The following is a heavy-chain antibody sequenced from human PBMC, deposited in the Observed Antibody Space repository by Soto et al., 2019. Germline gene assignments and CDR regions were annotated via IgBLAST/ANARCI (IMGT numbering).Heavy chain of an antibody. V-gene: IGHV1-58*01. Sequence: QMQLVQSGPEVKKPGTSVKVSCKASGFTFTSSAVQWVRQARGQRLEWIGWIVVGSGNTNYAQKFQERVTITRDMXTXTAYMELSSLRSEDTAVYYCAADVDTAMVTGGAFDIWGQGTMVTVSS. J-gene: IGHJ3*02. D-gene: IGHD5-18*01. CDR2: IVVGSGNT. CDR3: AADVDTAMVTGGAFDI. CDR1: GFTFTSSA.